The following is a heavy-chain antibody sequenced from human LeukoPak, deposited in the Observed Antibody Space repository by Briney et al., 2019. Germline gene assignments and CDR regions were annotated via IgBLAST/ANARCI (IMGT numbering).Heavy chain of an antibody. CDR1: GFTFSRSA. V-gene: IGHV3-23*01. CDR3: ARPKRAAGTFYYGMDV. CDR2: ISGPGRDT. J-gene: IGHJ6*01. Sequence: GGSLRLSCAGSGFTFSRSAMSWVRQAPGKGLEWVSSISGPGRDTYYADSVKGRFTISRDTSKNTLYLQMNSLRAEDTAVYYCARPKRAAGTFYYGMDVWGQGTTVTVSS. D-gene: IGHD6-13*01.